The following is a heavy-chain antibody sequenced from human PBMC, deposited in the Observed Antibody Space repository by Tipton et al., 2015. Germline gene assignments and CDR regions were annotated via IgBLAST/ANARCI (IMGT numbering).Heavy chain of an antibody. CDR1: GFPLSGYT. D-gene: IGHD4/OR15-4a*01. CDR2: ISGSGVET. J-gene: IGHJ4*02. CDR3: LSSGANF. V-gene: IGHV3-23*01. Sequence: GSLRLSCELSGFPLSGYTMRWVRQAPGKGLEWVSSISGSGVETYYADSVKGRFTISRDNSKNILYLQMDSLRSEDTALYYCLSSGANFGGQGTLVTVSS.